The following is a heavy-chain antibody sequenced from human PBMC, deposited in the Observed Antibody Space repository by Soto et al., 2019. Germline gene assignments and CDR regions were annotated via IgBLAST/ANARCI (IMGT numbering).Heavy chain of an antibody. Sequence: QLQLQESGSGLVKPSQTLSLTCAVSGGSISSGGYSWSWIRQPPGKGLAWLGYMYHSGSTSHNPYLRIRVTISIDRSKNQCSLKLHSVTAADTAVYYWARYDYGDYDSYSELDVWGQGTTVTVSS. CDR2: MYHSGST. CDR1: GGSISSGGYS. CDR3: ARYDYGDYDSYSELDV. D-gene: IGHD4-17*01. V-gene: IGHV4-30-2*01. J-gene: IGHJ6*02.